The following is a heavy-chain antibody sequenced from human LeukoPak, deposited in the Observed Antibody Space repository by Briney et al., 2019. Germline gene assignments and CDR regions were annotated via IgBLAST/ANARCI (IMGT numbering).Heavy chain of an antibody. J-gene: IGHJ5*02. V-gene: IGHV3-11*01. CDR2: ISSSGSTM. D-gene: IGHD3-22*01. Sequence: GGSLRLSCAASGFTFSDYYMSWIRQAPGKGLEWASYISSSGSTMFYVDSVKGRFTISRDNAKNSLYLQMNSLRTEDTAVYYCARDRGHYFDNSGYYTNWFDLWGQGTLVTVSS. CDR1: GFTFSDYY. CDR3: ARDRGHYFDNSGYYTNWFDL.